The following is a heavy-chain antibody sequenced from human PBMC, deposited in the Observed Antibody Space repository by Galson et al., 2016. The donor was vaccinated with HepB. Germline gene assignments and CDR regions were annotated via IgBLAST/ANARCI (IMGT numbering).Heavy chain of an antibody. Sequence: SVKVSCKASGYTFTNYDISRVRQAPGQGLEWMGWISAYNGNTIYAQKFQGRVTMTTDTSRSTAYMELRSLRSDDTAVYYCARGYCSSGSCYPFDYWGQGTLVTVSS. V-gene: IGHV1-18*01. CDR3: ARGYCSSGSCYPFDY. CDR1: GYTFTNYD. J-gene: IGHJ4*02. D-gene: IGHD2-15*01. CDR2: ISAYNGNT.